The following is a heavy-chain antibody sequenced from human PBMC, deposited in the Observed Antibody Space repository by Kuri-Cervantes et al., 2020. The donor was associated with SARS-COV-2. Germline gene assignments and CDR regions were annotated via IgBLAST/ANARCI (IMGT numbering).Heavy chain of an antibody. CDR1: GFTFSSYE. V-gene: IGHV3-7*01. J-gene: IGHJ5*02. Sequence: LSLTCAASGFTFSSYEMSWVRQAPGKGLEWVANIKQDGSEKYYVDSVKGRFTISRDNAKNSLYLQMNSLRAEDTAVYYCARDQGWLDPWWFDPWGQGTLVTVSS. CDR2: IKQDGSEK. CDR3: ARDQGWLDPWWFDP. D-gene: IGHD6-19*01.